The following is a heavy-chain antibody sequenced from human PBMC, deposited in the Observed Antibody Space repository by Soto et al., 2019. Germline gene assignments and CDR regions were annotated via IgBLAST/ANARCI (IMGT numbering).Heavy chain of an antibody. V-gene: IGHV1-18*01. J-gene: IGHJ6*02. Sequence: GASVKVSCKASGYTFTSYGFSWVRQAPGQGLEWMGWISAYNGNTNYAQKLQGRVTMTTDTSTSTAYMELRSLRSDDTAVYYCARGRHYDFWSGYPKNNYYYYYGMDVWGQGTTVTVSS. CDR1: GYTFTSYG. D-gene: IGHD3-3*01. CDR3: ARGRHYDFWSGYPKNNYYYYYGMDV. CDR2: ISAYNGNT.